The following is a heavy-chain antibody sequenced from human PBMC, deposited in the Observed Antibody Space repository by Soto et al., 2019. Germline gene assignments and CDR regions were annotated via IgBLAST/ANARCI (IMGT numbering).Heavy chain of an antibody. CDR3: AKEKGVGIPTETRPFDV. CDR2: IDSAGQNT. D-gene: IGHD1-1*01. V-gene: IGHV3-23*03. CDR1: GSTFSNSA. J-gene: IGHJ4*02. Sequence: PAGSQGLSSAASGSTFSNSARTWVLQAPGKGLEWGSIIDSAGQNTFQADSVKGTFTVSKDNSKNSLYLQLNSLKAEDTAVYYCAKEKGVGIPTETRPFDVWGQGILVTLPS.